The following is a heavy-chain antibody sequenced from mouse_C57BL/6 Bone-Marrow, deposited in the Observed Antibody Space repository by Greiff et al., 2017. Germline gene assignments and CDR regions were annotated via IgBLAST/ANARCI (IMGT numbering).Heavy chain of an antibody. Sequence: QVQLKESGAELMKPGASVKISCKATGYTFSSYWIEWVKQRPGHGLEWIGEILPGSGSTNYNEKFKGKATFTAHTSSNTAYMQLSILTSEDAAVYYCARSPYGNYYFDYWGQGTTLTVSS. V-gene: IGHV1-9*01. D-gene: IGHD2-10*02. J-gene: IGHJ2*01. CDR1: GYTFSSYW. CDR3: ARSPYGNYYFDY. CDR2: ILPGSGST.